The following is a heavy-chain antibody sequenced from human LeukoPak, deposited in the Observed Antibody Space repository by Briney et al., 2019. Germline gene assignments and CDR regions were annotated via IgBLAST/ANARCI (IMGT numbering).Heavy chain of an antibody. Sequence: ASVKVSCKASGYTFTVYYMYWVRQAPGQGLEWMGRINANSGDTDYAQNFQGRVTMTRDTSISTAYMELTNLRSDDTAVYYCAREYYGDYKTYYFDYWGQGTLVTVSS. CDR2: INANSGDT. J-gene: IGHJ4*02. CDR1: GYTFTVYY. V-gene: IGHV1-2*06. D-gene: IGHD4-17*01. CDR3: AREYYGDYKTYYFDY.